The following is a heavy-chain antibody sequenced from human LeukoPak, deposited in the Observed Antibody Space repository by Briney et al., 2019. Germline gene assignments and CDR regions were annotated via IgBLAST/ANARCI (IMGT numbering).Heavy chain of an antibody. CDR1: GFTFKNHA. V-gene: IGHV3-23*01. J-gene: IGHJ4*02. Sequence: GGSLRLSCVASGFTFKNHAMSWVRQAPGKGLEWVSAVGGSGVPAYYGASVKGRFTISRDNSKNTLYLQLNSLRSEDTAIYYCTRWMNNYSGSGTLASPFDDWGQGTLVTVSS. CDR2: VGGSGVPA. CDR3: TRWMNNYSGSGTLASPFDD. D-gene: IGHD3-10*01.